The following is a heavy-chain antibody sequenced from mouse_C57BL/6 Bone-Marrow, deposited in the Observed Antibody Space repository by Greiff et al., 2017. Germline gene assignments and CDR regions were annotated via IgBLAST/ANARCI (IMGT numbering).Heavy chain of an antibody. CDR3: ARGVSFFDY. D-gene: IGHD1-1*02. CDR2: IHPNSGST. V-gene: IGHV1-64*01. J-gene: IGHJ3*01. CDR1: VYSFPSYW. Sequence: VQLQQPVAGLVIPRSSVQFCCNASVYSFPSYWMRLVKLRPVHGLAWIGMIHPNSGSTNYNDKFKIKATLTVDKSSITAYLQLSRLTSAYSAGYDYARGVSFFDYWRQ.